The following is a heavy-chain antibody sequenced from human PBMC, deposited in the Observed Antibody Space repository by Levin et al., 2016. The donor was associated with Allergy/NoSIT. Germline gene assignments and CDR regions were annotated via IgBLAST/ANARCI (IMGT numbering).Heavy chain of an antibody. D-gene: IGHD5-18*01. CDR1: GGSISSGGYY. CDR2: IYYSGST. Sequence: LSCTVSGGSISSGGYYWSWIRQHPGKGLEWIGYIYYSGSTYYNPSLKSRVTISVDTSKNQFSLKLSSVTAADTAVYYCARSLDDKLWLLRHLSGPTPKRYYFDYWGQGTLVTVSS. CDR3: ARSLDDKLWLLRHLSGPTPKRYYFDY. V-gene: IGHV4-31*03. J-gene: IGHJ4*02.